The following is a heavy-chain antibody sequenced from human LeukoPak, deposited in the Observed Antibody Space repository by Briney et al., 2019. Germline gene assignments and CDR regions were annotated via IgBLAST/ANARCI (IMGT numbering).Heavy chain of an antibody. D-gene: IGHD6-13*01. CDR1: GYTFTSYA. J-gene: IGHJ4*02. CDR2: INTNTGNP. V-gene: IGHV7-4-1*02. CDR3: ASSPSVSLIAAAGIPYFDY. Sequence: GASVKVSCKASGYTFTSYAMNWVRQAPGQGLEWMGWINTNTGNPTYAQGFTGRFVFSLDTSVSTAYLQISSLKAEDTAVYYCASSPSVSLIAAAGIPYFDYWGQGTLVTVSS.